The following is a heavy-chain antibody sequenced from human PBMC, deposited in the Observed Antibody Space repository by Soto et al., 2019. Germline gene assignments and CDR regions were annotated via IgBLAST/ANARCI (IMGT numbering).Heavy chain of an antibody. CDR3: ARGSNWNSNWFDP. D-gene: IGHD1-1*01. CDR1: GYTFTNYF. Sequence: QVQLVQSGAEVKRPGASVKVSCKTSGYTFTNYFVHWVRQAPGQGLECMGWINTDSGGTMFAQKFQGRVTMTRDTSISTVYMELTSLRSDDTAVYYCARGSNWNSNWFDPWGQGTLVTVSS. CDR2: INTDSGGT. J-gene: IGHJ5*02. V-gene: IGHV1-2*02.